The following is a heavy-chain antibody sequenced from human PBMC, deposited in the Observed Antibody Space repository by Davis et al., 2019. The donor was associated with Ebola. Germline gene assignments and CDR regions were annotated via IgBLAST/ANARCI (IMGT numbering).Heavy chain of an antibody. CDR2: IYYSGST. V-gene: IGHV4-59*01. CDR3: ARREGSSWYFDY. J-gene: IGHJ4*02. D-gene: IGHD6-13*01. CDR1: GGSFSGYY. Sequence: MPSETLSLTCAVYGGSFSGYYWSWIRQPPGKGLEWIGYIYYSGSTNYNPSLKSRVTISVDTSKNQFSLKLSSVTAADTAVYYCARREGSSWYFDYWGQGTLVTVSS.